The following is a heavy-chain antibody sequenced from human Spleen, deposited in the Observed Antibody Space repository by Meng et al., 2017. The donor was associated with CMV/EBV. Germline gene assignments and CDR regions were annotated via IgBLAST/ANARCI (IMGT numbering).Heavy chain of an antibody. CDR2: INPNSGGT. V-gene: IGHV1-2*06. D-gene: IGHD3-3*01. Sequence: ASVKVSCKASGYIFTGYYMHWVRQVPGQGFEWMGRINPNSGGTKYAQKFQGRVTMTRDTSISTAYMELSSLRSEDTAVYYCATTHRNDFWSGYFHWFDPWGQGTLVTVSS. J-gene: IGHJ5*02. CDR3: ATTHRNDFWSGYFHWFDP. CDR1: GYIFTGYY.